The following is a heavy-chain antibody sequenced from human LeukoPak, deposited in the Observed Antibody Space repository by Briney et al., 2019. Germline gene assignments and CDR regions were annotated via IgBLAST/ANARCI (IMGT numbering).Heavy chain of an antibody. CDR1: GFTFSSYA. Sequence: GGSLRLSCAASGFTFSSYAMSWVRQAPGKGLEWVSAISGSGGSTYYADSVKGRFTISRDNAKNSLFLQMNILRAEDTAVYYCARGWELPPSDYWGQGTLVTVSS. D-gene: IGHD1-26*01. J-gene: IGHJ4*02. V-gene: IGHV3-23*01. CDR2: ISGSGGST. CDR3: ARGWELPPSDY.